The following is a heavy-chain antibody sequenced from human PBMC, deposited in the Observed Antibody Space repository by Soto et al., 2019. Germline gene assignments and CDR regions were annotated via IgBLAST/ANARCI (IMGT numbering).Heavy chain of an antibody. CDR2: IIPIFGTA. CDR3: ARDGYCSGGSCYSGPVFDY. CDR1: GYTFTSYG. J-gene: IGHJ4*01. V-gene: IGHV1-69*13. Sequence: SVKVSCKASGYTFTSYGISWVRQAPGQGLEWMGGIIPIFGTANYAQKFQGRVTITADESTSTAYMELSSLRSGDTAVYYCARDGYCSGGSCYSGPVFDYWG. D-gene: IGHD2-15*01.